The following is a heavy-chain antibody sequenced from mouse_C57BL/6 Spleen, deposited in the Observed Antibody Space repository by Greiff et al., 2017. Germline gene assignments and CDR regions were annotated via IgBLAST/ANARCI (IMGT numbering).Heavy chain of an antibody. CDR3: ARSGYDEGTWFAY. CDR2: IYPGDGDT. D-gene: IGHD2-2*01. V-gene: IGHV1-80*01. Sequence: QVQLQQSGAELVKPGASVKISCKASGYAFSSYWMNWVKQRPGKGLEWIGQIYPGDGDTNYNGKFKGKATLTADKSSSTAYMQLSSLTSADSAVYFCARSGYDEGTWFAYWGQGTLVTVSA. CDR1: GYAFSSYW. J-gene: IGHJ3*01.